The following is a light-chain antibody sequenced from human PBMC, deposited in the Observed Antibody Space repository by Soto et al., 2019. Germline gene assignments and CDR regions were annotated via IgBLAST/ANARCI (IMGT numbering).Light chain of an antibody. CDR1: SSDVGGYNY. Sequence: QSVLTQPASVSGAPGQSITISCTGTSSDVGGYNYVSWYQQHPGKAPKLMIYDVSSRPSGVSNRFSGSKSGNTASLTISGLQAEDEADYYCSSYTGSDTRYVFGTGTKLTVL. V-gene: IGLV2-14*01. CDR2: DVS. J-gene: IGLJ1*01. CDR3: SSYTGSDTRYV.